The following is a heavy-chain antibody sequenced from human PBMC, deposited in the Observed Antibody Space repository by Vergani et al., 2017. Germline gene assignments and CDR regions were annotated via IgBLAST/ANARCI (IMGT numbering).Heavy chain of an antibody. Sequence: VQLVESGGGLVKPGGSLRLSCAASGFTFDDYAMHWVRQAPGKGLEWVSGISWNSGSIGYADSVKGRFTISRDNAKNSLYLQMNSLRAEDTALYYCASGGNGRWNAFDIWGQGTMVTVSS. CDR1: GFTFDDYA. CDR3: ASGGNGRWNAFDI. CDR2: ISWNSGSI. D-gene: IGHD1-26*01. V-gene: IGHV3-9*01. J-gene: IGHJ3*02.